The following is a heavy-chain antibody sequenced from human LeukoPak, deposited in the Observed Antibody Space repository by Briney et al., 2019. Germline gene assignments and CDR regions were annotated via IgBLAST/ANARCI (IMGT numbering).Heavy chain of an antibody. CDR1: GGSFSGYY. J-gene: IGHJ4*02. CDR3: ARAGGRDFHFDS. D-gene: IGHD5-12*01. CDR2: INHSGST. Sequence: NTSETLSLTCAVYGGSFSGYYWSWIRQPPGKGLEWIGEINHSGSTNYNPSLKSRVTISVDTSKNQFSLKLSSVTAADTAFYFCARAGGRDFHFDSWGQGTLVTVSS. V-gene: IGHV4-34*01.